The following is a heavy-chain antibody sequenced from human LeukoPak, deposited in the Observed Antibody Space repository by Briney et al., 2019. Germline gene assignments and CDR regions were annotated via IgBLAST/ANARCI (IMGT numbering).Heavy chain of an antibody. D-gene: IGHD6-13*01. CDR2: IYYSGST. V-gene: IGHV4-59*08. J-gene: IGHJ5*02. Sequence: SETLSLTCTVSGGSISTYYWSWTRQPPGKGLEWIGYIYYSGSTNYNPSLKSRVTISVDTSKNQLSLKLSSVTAADTAVYYCARTVAAAGPDWFDPWGQGTLVTVSS. CDR1: GGSISTYY. CDR3: ARTVAAAGPDWFDP.